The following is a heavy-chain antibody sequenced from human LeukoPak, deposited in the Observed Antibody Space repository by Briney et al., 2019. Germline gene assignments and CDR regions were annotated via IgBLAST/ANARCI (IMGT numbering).Heavy chain of an antibody. V-gene: IGHV3-49*04. J-gene: IGHJ4*02. CDR2: IRSKAYGGTT. CDR1: GFTFGDYA. CDR3: TRDQTPYY. Sequence: GGSLRLSCTTSGFTFGDYAVSWVRQAPGKGLGWIGFIRSKAYGGTTEYAASVKDRFTISRDDSKNIAYLQMNSLKTEDTAVYYCTRDQTPYYWGQGTLVTVSS.